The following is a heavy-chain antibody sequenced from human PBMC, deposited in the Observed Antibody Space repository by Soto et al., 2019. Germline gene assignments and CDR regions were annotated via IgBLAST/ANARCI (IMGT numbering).Heavy chain of an antibody. D-gene: IGHD7-27*01. J-gene: IGHJ4*03. V-gene: IGHV4-31*03. CDR1: GDSIRGGGHY. Sequence: QVQLQESGPGLVKPSQTLSLTCSVSGDSIRGGGHYWNWLRQFPGKGLEWIGYVYNSGSTHYNPSLRGGLTMSKNTSKNQSSLSLIPVTAADTALYYCARDTGLAPTVWGYWGHGTQVTVSS. CDR3: ARDTGLAPTVWGY. CDR2: VYNSGST.